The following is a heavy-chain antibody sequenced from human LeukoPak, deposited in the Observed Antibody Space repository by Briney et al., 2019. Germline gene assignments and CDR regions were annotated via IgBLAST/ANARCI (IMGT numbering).Heavy chain of an antibody. CDR2: FAPYSNNG. Sequence: GASVKVSCKASGYNFATYGISWVRQAPGQGLEWMGWFAPYSNNGNSAQKFQGRLTMTTDTSTSTASMELRSLRSDDTAVYYCTRDPRHKYGNFDNWGQGTLVTVSS. D-gene: IGHD2/OR15-2a*01. CDR1: GYNFATYG. J-gene: IGHJ4*02. V-gene: IGHV1-18*01. CDR3: TRDPRHKYGNFDN.